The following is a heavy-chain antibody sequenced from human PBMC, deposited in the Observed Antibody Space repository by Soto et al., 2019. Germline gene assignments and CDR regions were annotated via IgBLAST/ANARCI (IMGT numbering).Heavy chain of an antibody. CDR2: ISSSSSTI. Sequence: GGSLRLSCAASGFTFSSYSMNWVRQAPGKGLEWVSYISSSSSTIYYADSVKGRFTISRDNAKNSLYLQMNSLRAEDTAVYYCARDYCSGGSCYKQNYYFDYWGQGTLVTVSS. J-gene: IGHJ4*02. CDR3: ARDYCSGGSCYKQNYYFDY. D-gene: IGHD2-15*01. V-gene: IGHV3-48*01. CDR1: GFTFSSYS.